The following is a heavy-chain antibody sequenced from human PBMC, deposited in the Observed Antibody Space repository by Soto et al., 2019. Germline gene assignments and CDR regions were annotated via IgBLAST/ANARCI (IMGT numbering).Heavy chain of an antibody. J-gene: IGHJ4*02. CDR2: ISRSSSTI. Sequence: EVQLVESGGGLVQPGGSLRLSCVVSGFSFSSYTMNLVRQAPGKGLEWVSDISRSSSTISYADSVKGRFTISRDNAKNSLFLQMNSLRAEDTAVYCCVREREYCSGERCYEPGSDYWGQGTLVAVSS. D-gene: IGHD2-15*01. V-gene: IGHV3-48*01. CDR1: GFSFSSYT. CDR3: VREREYCSGERCYEPGSDY.